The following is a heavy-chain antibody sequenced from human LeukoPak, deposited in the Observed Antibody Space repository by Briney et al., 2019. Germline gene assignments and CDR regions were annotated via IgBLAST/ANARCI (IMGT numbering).Heavy chain of an antibody. Sequence: SETLSLTCSVSGGSMSRYYWSWIRQPPGKGLEWIGDIYDNSGNNPTNYNPSLKSRVTISLDASNNQFSLKLTSLTAADTAVYYCPSHPGIQLWIDYWGQGTLVTVST. CDR2: IYDNSGNNPT. CDR1: GGSMSRYY. CDR3: PSHPGIQLWIDY. V-gene: IGHV4-4*09. J-gene: IGHJ4*02. D-gene: IGHD5-18*01.